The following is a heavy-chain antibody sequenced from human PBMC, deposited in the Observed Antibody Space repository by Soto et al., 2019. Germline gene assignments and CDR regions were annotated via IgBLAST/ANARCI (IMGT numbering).Heavy chain of an antibody. CDR3: ARGSSWYEGREVDY. D-gene: IGHD6-13*01. J-gene: IGHJ4*02. CDR1: GFTFSSYD. V-gene: IGHV3-13*01. Sequence: GGSLRLSCAASGFTFSSYDMHWVRHATGKGLEWVSAIGTAGDTYYPGSVKGRFTISRENAKNSLYLQMNSLRAEDTAVYYCARGSSWYEGREVDYWGQGTLVTVSS. CDR2: IGTAGDT.